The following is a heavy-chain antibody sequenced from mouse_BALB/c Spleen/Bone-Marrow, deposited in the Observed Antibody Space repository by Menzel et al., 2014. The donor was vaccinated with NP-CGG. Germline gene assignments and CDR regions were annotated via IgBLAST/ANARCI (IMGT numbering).Heavy chain of an antibody. V-gene: IGHV7-3*02. CDR1: GFTFTDYY. CDR2: IRNKANGYTT. Sequence: EVKLVESGGGLVQPGDSLRLSCATSGFTFTDYYMNWVRQPPGKALEWLGFIRNKANGYTTEYSASVKGRFTISRDNSQSILYLQMNTLRAEDSATYYCARDRGSTYFDYWGQGTTLTVSS. CDR3: ARDRGSTYFDY. J-gene: IGHJ2*01.